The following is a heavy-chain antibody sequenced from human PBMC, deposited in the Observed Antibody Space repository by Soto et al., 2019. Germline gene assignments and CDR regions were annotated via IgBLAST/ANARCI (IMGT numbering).Heavy chain of an antibody. J-gene: IGHJ4*02. CDR2: VYNSGST. D-gene: IGHD6-13*01. CDR3: ARYRREAVAGYTLDN. CDR1: GGSISRNY. Sequence: ETLSLTCTVSGGSISRNYWTWIRQPPGKGLEWIGYVYNSGSTNYNPSLKSRVTISEDTSKSQFSLKVNSMTAADTAVYYCARYRREAVAGYTLDNWGQGILVTVSS. V-gene: IGHV4-59*01.